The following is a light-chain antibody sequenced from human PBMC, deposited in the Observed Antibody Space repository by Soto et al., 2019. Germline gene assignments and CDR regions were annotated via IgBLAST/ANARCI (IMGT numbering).Light chain of an antibody. V-gene: IGLV2-14*01. J-gene: IGLJ1*01. CDR2: EVN. CDR3: NSYTSAGAYV. CDR1: SSDVGGYNS. Sequence: QSVLTQPASVSGSPGQSITISCTGTSSDVGGYNSVSWYQQHPGKAPKLMIYEVNNQPSGVSNRFSASKSANTASLTISGLQTEDEADYYCNSYTSAGAYVFGTGTKVTVL.